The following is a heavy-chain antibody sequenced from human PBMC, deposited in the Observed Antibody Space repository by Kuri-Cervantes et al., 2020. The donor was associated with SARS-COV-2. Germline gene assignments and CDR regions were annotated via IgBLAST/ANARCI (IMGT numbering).Heavy chain of an antibody. CDR2: IYYSGST. CDR3: ARHYDFWTGYFPF. V-gene: IGHV4-59*01. D-gene: IGHD3-3*01. J-gene: IGHJ4*02. CDR1: GGTISSYY. Sequence: SETLCLTCPVSGGTISSYYWSWIRQPPGKGLEWIGYIYYSGSTKYNPSLKSRLTMSVDTPKKQFSLEMTSFTAADTAIYYCARHYDFWTGYFPFWGQGSLVTVSS.